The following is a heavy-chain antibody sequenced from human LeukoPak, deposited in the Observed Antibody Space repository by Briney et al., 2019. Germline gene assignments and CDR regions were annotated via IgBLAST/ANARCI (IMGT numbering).Heavy chain of an antibody. J-gene: IGHJ5*02. CDR3: AREVGGKSPRWSPRGNWFDP. D-gene: IGHD1-26*01. V-gene: IGHV4-61*02. Sequence: SETLSLTCTVSGGSISSGSYYWSWIRQPAGKGLEWIGRMYTSGSTNYNPSLKSRLTISVDTSKNQFSLKLSSVTAADTAVYYCAREVGGKSPRWSPRGNWFDPWGQGTLVTVSS. CDR2: MYTSGST. CDR1: GGSISSGSYY.